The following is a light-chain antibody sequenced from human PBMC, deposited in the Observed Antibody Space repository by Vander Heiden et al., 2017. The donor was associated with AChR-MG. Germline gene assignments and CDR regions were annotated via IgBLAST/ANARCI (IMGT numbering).Light chain of an antibody. CDR1: QSVSSY. J-gene: IGKJ2*01. Sequence: EIVLTQSPATLSLSPGERATLSCRASQSVSSYLAWYQQKPGQPPRLLIYDASNRATGIPARFSGSAYGTDFTLTISSRDPEDFAVYYCQHRSYWPPYTFGQGTKLEIK. CDR2: DAS. V-gene: IGKV3-11*01. CDR3: QHRSYWPPYT.